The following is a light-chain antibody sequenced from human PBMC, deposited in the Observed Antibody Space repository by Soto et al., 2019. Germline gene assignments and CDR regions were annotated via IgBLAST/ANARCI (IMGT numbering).Light chain of an antibody. CDR2: GAA. V-gene: IGKV3-20*01. CDR3: QQYGNSPST. CDR1: QSVSSNY. Sequence: DTVLTQSPGTLSLSPGERATLSFRASQSVSSNYITWYQQKPGQAPSRLILGAASRGAGIPDCFSGRASRADFPITISLLEHEDFAVYYCQQYGNSPSTFGRGTKVDIK. J-gene: IGKJ4*02.